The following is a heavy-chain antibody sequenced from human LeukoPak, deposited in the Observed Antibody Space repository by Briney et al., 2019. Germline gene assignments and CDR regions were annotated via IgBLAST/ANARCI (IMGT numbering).Heavy chain of an antibody. D-gene: IGHD2-21*02. Sequence: GASVKVSCKASGYTFTGYYMHWVRQAPGQGLEWMGWINPNSGGTNYAQKFQGRVTMTRDTSISTAYMELSRLRSDDTAVYYCARDPGSAYCGGDCYSSNWGQGTLVTVSS. J-gene: IGHJ4*02. CDR2: INPNSGGT. CDR3: ARDPGSAYCGGDCYSSN. V-gene: IGHV1-2*02. CDR1: GYTFTGYY.